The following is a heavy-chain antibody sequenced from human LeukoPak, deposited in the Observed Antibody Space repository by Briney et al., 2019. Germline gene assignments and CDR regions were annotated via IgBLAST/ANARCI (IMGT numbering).Heavy chain of an antibody. CDR3: TKQYSGDDYFFDY. CDR2: ISSTCGSI. J-gene: IGHJ4*02. Sequence: GSLRLSCAASGLTFSSYAMSWVRQAPGKGLEWVSGISSTCGSISYADSVKGRFTISRDNSKNTLYLQMNSLRAEDTAIYYCTKQYSGDDYFFDYWGQGTLVTVSS. CDR1: GLTFSSYA. D-gene: IGHD5-12*01. V-gene: IGHV3-23*01.